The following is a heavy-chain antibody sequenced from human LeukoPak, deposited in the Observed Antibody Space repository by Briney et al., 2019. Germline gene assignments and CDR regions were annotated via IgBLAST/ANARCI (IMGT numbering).Heavy chain of an antibody. Sequence: SETLSLTCAVYGGSFSGYYWSWIRQPPGKGLEWIGEVNHSGSTNYNPSLKSRVTISVDTSKNQFSLKLSSVTAADTAVYYCARASDVIAAAGTCWFDPWGQGTLVTVS. V-gene: IGHV4-34*01. J-gene: IGHJ5*02. D-gene: IGHD6-13*01. CDR2: VNHSGST. CDR3: ARASDVIAAAGTCWFDP. CDR1: GGSFSGYY.